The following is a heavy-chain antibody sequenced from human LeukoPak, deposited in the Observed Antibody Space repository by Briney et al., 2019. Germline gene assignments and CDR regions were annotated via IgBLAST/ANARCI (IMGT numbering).Heavy chain of an antibody. D-gene: IGHD3-10*01. CDR1: GGSISSSSYY. CDR2: ICYSGST. CDR3: ARDSPYLWFGEFGTRNWFDP. J-gene: IGHJ5*02. V-gene: IGHV4-39*07. Sequence: SETLSLTCTVSGGSISSSSYYWGWIRQPPGKGLEWIGSICYSGSTYYNPSLKSRVTISVDTSKNQFSLKLSSVTAADTAVYYCARDSPYLWFGEFGTRNWFDPWGQGTLVTVSS.